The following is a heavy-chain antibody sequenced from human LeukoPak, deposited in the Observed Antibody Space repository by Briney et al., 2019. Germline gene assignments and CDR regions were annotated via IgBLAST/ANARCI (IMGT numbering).Heavy chain of an antibody. Sequence: SVKVSCKASGGTFSSYAIIWVRQAPGQGLELMGRIIPLFGTATYVQKFQGRVTITTDESTSTAYMELSSLRSEDTAVYYCARVDSSLTDAFDIWGQGTMVTVSS. CDR3: ARVDSSLTDAFDI. V-gene: IGHV1-69*05. CDR2: IIPLFGTA. J-gene: IGHJ3*02. CDR1: GGTFSSYA. D-gene: IGHD2-15*01.